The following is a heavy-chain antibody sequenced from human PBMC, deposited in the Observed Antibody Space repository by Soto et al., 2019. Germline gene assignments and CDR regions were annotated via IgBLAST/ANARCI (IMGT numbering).Heavy chain of an antibody. Sequence: GGSLRLSCAASGFTFSSYAMHWVRQAPGKGLEWVALISYDGSSKYYADSVKGRFTISRDNSKNTLYLQMNSLRAEDTAVYYCARGPRGQGYFYDSSTYYYVLWGQGTLVTVSS. J-gene: IGHJ4*02. V-gene: IGHV3-30-3*01. CDR2: ISYDGSSK. CDR3: ARGPRGQGYFYDSSTYYYVL. D-gene: IGHD3-22*01. CDR1: GFTFSSYA.